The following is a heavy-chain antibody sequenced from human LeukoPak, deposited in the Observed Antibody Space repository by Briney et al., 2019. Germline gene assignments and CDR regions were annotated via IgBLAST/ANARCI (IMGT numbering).Heavy chain of an antibody. CDR1: GGTFSSYA. CDR2: IIPIFGTA. V-gene: IGHV1-69*13. J-gene: IGHJ6*03. D-gene: IGHD3-10*01. CDR3: ARGMYYYGSGSYYNASYYYYYMDV. Sequence: ASVKVFCKASGGTFSSYAISWVRQAPGQGLEWMGGIIPIFGTANYAQKFQGRVTITADESTSTAYMELSSLRSEDTAVYYCARGMYYYGSGSYYNASYYYYYMDVWGKGTTVTISS.